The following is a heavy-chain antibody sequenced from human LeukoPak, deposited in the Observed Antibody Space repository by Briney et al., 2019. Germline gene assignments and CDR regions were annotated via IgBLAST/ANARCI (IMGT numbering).Heavy chain of an antibody. J-gene: IGHJ4*02. CDR1: GFTFSSYW. D-gene: IGHD6-19*01. CDR3: AKDTGYSSGWQHIDY. CDR2: IKQDGSEK. Sequence: GSLRLSCAASGFTFSSYWMSWVRQAPGKGLEWVANIKQDGSEKYYVDSVKGRFTISRDNAKNSLYLQMNSLRAEGTAVYYCAKDTGYSSGWQHIDYWGQGTLVTVSS. V-gene: IGHV3-7*01.